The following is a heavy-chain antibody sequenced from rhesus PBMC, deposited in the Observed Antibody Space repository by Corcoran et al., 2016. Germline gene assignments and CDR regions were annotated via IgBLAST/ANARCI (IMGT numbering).Heavy chain of an antibody. V-gene: IGHV5-2*01. CDR1: GYSFTIYW. Sequence: EVQLVQSGAEVTRPGESLKISCTTSGYSFTIYWFSWVRPLPGKGLEWMGASEPSDSDTRDSPSFQGQVTISADKSISTAYLQWSRLKASDSATYYCARGGNYDWYFDIWGPGTPITISS. D-gene: IGHD4-35*01. CDR2: SEPSDSDT. CDR3: ARGGNYDWYFDI. J-gene: IGHJ2*01.